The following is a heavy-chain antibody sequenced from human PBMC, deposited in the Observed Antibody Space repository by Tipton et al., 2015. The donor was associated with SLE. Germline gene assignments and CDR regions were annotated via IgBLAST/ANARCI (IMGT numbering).Heavy chain of an antibody. V-gene: IGHV4-39*07. D-gene: IGHD3-22*01. J-gene: IGHJ4*02. Sequence: LRLSCTVSGGSISSGSYYWSWIRQPPGKGLEWIGSIYYSWSTYYNPSLKSRVTISVDTSKNQFSLKLSSVTAADTAVYYCAREFEGLYDSSGYYWGYWGQGTLVTVSS. CDR2: IYYSWST. CDR3: AREFEGLYDSSGYYWGY. CDR1: GGSISSGSYY.